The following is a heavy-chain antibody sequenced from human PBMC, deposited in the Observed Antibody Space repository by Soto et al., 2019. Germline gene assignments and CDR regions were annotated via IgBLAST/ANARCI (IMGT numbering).Heavy chain of an antibody. Sequence: VASVKVSCKASGGTFSSYAISWVRQAPGQGLEWMGGIIPIFGTANYAQKFQGRVTITADESTSTAYMELSSLRSEDTAVYYCARDAEYYYDSSLDYWGQGTLVTVSS. V-gene: IGHV1-69*13. D-gene: IGHD3-22*01. CDR2: IIPIFGTA. J-gene: IGHJ4*02. CDR1: GGTFSSYA. CDR3: ARDAEYYYDSSLDY.